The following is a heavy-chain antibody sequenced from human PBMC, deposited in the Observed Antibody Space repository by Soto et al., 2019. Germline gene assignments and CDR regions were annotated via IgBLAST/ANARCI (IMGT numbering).Heavy chain of an antibody. Sequence: SVKVSCKASGFTFTRSAVQWVRQARGQRLEWIRWIFVGSGNTNYAQKIQERVTITRDFSHCTAYMELSRLRPEDTAVYYCAPDLDWSTTSSQPYDSHIWG. J-gene: IGHJ3*02. CDR2: IFVGSGNT. V-gene: IGHV1-58*01. CDR3: APDLDWSTTSSQPYDSHI. CDR1: GFTFTRSA. D-gene: IGHD2-2*01.